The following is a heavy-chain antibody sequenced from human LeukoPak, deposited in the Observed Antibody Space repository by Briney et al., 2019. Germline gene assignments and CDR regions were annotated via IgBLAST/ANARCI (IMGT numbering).Heavy chain of an antibody. Sequence: PSETLSLTCAVSGGSISSTNWWTWVRQPPGRGLEWIGGINHSGSTNYNPSLKSRVTISVDTSKNQFSLKLSSVTAADTAVYYCARGMIAAASNDAFDIWGQGTMVTVSS. CDR3: ARGMIAAASNDAFDI. CDR1: GGSISSTNW. D-gene: IGHD6-13*01. CDR2: INHSGST. J-gene: IGHJ3*02. V-gene: IGHV4-4*02.